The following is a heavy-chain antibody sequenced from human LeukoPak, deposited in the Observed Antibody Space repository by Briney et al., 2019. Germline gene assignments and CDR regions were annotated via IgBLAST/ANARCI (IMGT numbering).Heavy chain of an antibody. Sequence: GGSLRLSCAASGFTFSSYTMSWVRQAPGKGLEWVSGISAGGGNTYYADSVKGRFTISRDNSKNTLYLQMKSLRAEDTAVYYCAKESPTFDYWGQGTLVTVSS. J-gene: IGHJ4*02. CDR3: AKESPTFDY. CDR1: GFTFSSYT. CDR2: ISAGGGNT. V-gene: IGHV3-23*01.